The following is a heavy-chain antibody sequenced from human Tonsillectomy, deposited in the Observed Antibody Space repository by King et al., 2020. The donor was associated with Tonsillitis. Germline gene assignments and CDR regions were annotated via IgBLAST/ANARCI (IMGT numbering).Heavy chain of an antibody. CDR3: AKDLTMGPTAGPY. J-gene: IGHJ4*02. V-gene: IGHV3-30*02. D-gene: IGHD3-9*01. CDR2: IRFDGSNK. Sequence: VQLVESGGGVVQPGGSLRLSCAASGFTFSSYGMHWVRQAPGKGLEWVAFIRFDGSNKYFADSVKGRFTISRDNSKNTLYLQMNSLRPEDTAVYYCAKDLTMGPTAGPYWGQGTLVTVSS. CDR1: GFTFSSYG.